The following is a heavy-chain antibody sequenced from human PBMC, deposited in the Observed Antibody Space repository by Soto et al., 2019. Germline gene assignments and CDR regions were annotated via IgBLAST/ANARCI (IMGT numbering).Heavy chain of an antibody. CDR3: ASEAYYDILTGSFDY. J-gene: IGHJ4*02. Sequence: GAPVKVSCKASGGNFSSYAMSWVRQAHGQGLEWMGGIIPIFGTANYAQKFQGRVTITADKSTSTAYMELSSLRSEDTAVYYCASEAYYDILTGSFDYWGQGTLVTVSS. CDR1: GGNFSSYA. D-gene: IGHD3-9*01. CDR2: IIPIFGTA. V-gene: IGHV1-69*06.